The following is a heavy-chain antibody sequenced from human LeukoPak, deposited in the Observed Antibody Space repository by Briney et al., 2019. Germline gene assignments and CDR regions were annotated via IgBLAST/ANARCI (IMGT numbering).Heavy chain of an antibody. J-gene: IGHJ4*02. Sequence: SETLSLTCTVSGGSISSYYWSWIRQPPGKGLEWIGYIYNAGSTNYNPSLKSRVTISVDTSKNQFSLKLSSVTAADTAVYYCGRGRGSWSSNFDYWGLGTLVTVSS. CDR3: GRGRGSWSSNFDY. V-gene: IGHV4-59*01. CDR2: IYNAGST. CDR1: GGSISSYY. D-gene: IGHD6-13*01.